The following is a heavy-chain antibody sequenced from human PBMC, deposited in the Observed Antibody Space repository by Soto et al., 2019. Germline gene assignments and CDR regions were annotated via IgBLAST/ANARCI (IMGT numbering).Heavy chain of an antibody. CDR1: GFTFSSYS. V-gene: IGHV3-48*02. CDR3: ARDRDGTMIVVVGDAFDI. D-gene: IGHD3-22*01. J-gene: IGHJ3*02. Sequence: PGGSLRLSCAASGFTFSSYSMNWVRQAPGKGLEWVSYISSSSSTIYYADSVKGRFTISRDNAKNSLYLQMNSLRDEDTAVYYCARDRDGTMIVVVGDAFDIWGQGTMVTVSS. CDR2: ISSSSSTI.